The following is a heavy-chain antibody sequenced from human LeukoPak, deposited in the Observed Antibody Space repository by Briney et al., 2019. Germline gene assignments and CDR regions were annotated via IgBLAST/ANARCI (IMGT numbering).Heavy chain of an antibody. CDR1: GGSISSGGYY. Sequence: SETLSLTCTVSGGSISSGGYYWSWLRQHPGRGLEGLGYIYYSGSTYYNPSLKSRVTISVDTSKNQFSLKLSSVTAADPAVYYCARGGHDSSGYYAYDYWGQGTLVTVSP. V-gene: IGHV4-31*03. D-gene: IGHD3-22*01. CDR3: ARGGHDSSGYYAYDY. CDR2: IYYSGST. J-gene: IGHJ4*02.